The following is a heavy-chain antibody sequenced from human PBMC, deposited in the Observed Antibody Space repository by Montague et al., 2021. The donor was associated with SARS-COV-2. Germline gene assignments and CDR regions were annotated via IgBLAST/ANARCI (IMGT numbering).Heavy chain of an antibody. V-gene: IGHV4-39*01. D-gene: IGHD1-26*01. CDR1: GGSISSSSYY. CDR3: ARQGSGSYYNWFDP. CDR2: IYYSGXT. Sequence: SETLSLTCTVSGGSISSSSYYWGWIRQPPGKGLEWFGSIYYSGXTXYXXXXKXRVTTSVDTSKNQFSLKLSSVTAADTAVYYCARQGSGSYYNWFDPWGQGTLVTVSA. J-gene: IGHJ5*02.